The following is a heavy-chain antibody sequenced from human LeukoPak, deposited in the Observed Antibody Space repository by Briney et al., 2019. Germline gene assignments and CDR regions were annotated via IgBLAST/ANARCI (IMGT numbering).Heavy chain of an antibody. V-gene: IGHV1-24*01. D-gene: IGHD3-22*01. CDR2: FDPEDGET. CDR1: GYTLTELS. CDR3: ARDQTYYDSSGYGNNAFDI. J-gene: IGHJ3*02. Sequence: ASVKVSCKVSGYTLTELSMHWVRQAPGKGLEWMGGFDPEDGETIYAQKFQGRVTMTEDTSTDTAYMELSSLRSEDTAVYYCARDQTYYDSSGYGNNAFDIWGQGTMVTVSS.